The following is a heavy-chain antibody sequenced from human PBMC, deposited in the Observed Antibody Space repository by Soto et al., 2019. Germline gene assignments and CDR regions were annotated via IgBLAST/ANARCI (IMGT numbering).Heavy chain of an antibody. J-gene: IGHJ4*02. V-gene: IGHV4-31*03. CDR3: ARVSGLYGDPKFDY. D-gene: IGHD4-17*01. Sequence: ASETLSLTCTVSGDSISSGGYYWSWIRQHPGKGLEWIGYIYYTGTTYYSPSLESRVIISVDTSKDQFSLKLTSVTAADTAVYYCARVSGLYGDPKFDYWGQGTLVTVSS. CDR2: IYYTGTT. CDR1: GDSISSGGYY.